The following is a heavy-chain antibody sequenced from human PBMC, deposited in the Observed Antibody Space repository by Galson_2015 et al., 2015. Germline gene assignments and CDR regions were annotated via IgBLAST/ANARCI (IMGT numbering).Heavy chain of an antibody. D-gene: IGHD3-9*01. V-gene: IGHV1-3*01. J-gene: IGHJ4*02. Sequence: SVKVSCKASGYTFTSYAMHWVRQAPGQRLEWMGWINAGNGNTKYSQKFQGRVTITRDTSASTAYMELSSLRSEDTAVYYCARGGFDGLLGGLIYYFDYRGPGTLVP. CDR3: ARGGFDGLLGGLIYYFDY. CDR1: GYTFTSYA. CDR2: INAGNGNT.